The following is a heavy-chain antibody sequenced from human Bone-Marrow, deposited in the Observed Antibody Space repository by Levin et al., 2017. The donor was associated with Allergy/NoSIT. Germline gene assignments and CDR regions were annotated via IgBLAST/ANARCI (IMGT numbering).Heavy chain of an antibody. CDR3: AKNIRGADSRTDSSVCFDAFDI. V-gene: IGHV3-30*18. D-gene: IGHD3-22*01. J-gene: IGHJ3*02. CDR2: ISYDGSNK. CDR1: GFTFSSYG. Sequence: GGSLRLSCAASGFTFSSYGMHWVRQAPGKGLEWVAVISYDGSNKYYADSVKGRFTISRDNSKNTLYLQMNSLRAEDTAVYYCAKNIRGADSRTDSSVCFDAFDIWGQGTMVTVSS.